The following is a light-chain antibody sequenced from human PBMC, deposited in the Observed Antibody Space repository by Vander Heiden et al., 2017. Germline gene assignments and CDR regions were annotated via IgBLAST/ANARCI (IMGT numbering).Light chain of an antibody. CDR2: RNN. CDR1: SSNIGSNY. CDR3: AAWDASRSAVV. V-gene: IGLV1-47*01. J-gene: IGLJ2*01. Sequence: SVLTQPPSASGTPGQRVTISCSGSSSNIGSNYVYWYQQLPGTAPKLLIYRNNQRPSGVPARFSGSKSGTSASLAISGLRSEDEADYYCAAWDASRSAVVFGGGTKLTVL.